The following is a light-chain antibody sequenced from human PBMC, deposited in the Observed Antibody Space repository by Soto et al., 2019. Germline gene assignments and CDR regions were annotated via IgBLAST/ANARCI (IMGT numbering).Light chain of an antibody. Sequence: EIVMTQSPVTLSVSPGERATLYCKASQRISSNLAWCQQKPGQPPRLLIYGASTRATGTPARFSGSGSGTEFTLTISGLQSEDFALYYCQQYNIWPPYSFGQGTKVDIK. CDR3: QQYNIWPPYS. V-gene: IGKV3-15*01. CDR1: QRISSN. J-gene: IGKJ2*03. CDR2: GAS.